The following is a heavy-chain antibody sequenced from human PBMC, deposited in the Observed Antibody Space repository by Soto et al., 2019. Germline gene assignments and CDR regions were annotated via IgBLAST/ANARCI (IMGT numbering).Heavy chain of an antibody. J-gene: IGHJ2*01. CDR1: GFMFNSYA. CDR3: ARSTAGWYFDL. D-gene: IGHD2-8*02. CDR2: ISSLGDST. Sequence: EVQLVESGGGLVQPGGSLRLSCAASGFMFNSYAMHWVRQAPGKGLEYVSAISSLGDSTFYANSVKDRFTISRDNSKNTLYLQMGSLRAEDMAVYYCARSTAGWYFDLWGRGNRVTVSS. V-gene: IGHV3-64*01.